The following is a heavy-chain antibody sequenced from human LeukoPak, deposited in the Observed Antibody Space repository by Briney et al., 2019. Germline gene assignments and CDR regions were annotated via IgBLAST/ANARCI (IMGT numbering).Heavy chain of an antibody. Sequence: SETLSLTCAVYGESFSGYYWSWIRQPPGKGLEWIGEINHSGSTNYNPSLKSRVTISVDTSKNQFSLKLSSVTAADAAVYYCATKTYYYDSSGYYSAFDIWGQGTMVTVSS. CDR3: ATKTYYYDSSGYYSAFDI. J-gene: IGHJ3*02. D-gene: IGHD3-22*01. V-gene: IGHV4-34*01. CDR1: GESFSGYY. CDR2: INHSGST.